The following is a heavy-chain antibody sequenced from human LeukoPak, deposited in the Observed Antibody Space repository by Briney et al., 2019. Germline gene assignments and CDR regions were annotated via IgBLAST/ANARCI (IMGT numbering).Heavy chain of an antibody. J-gene: IGHJ6*03. CDR1: RFTFSNYA. CDR3: AKDGVILAPGVYWYMDV. CDR2: IRNDGGKT. D-gene: IGHD3-16*02. V-gene: IGHV3-30*02. Sequence: GGSLRLSCAASRFTFSNYAMHWVRQAPGKGLEWVAFIRNDGGKTYYADSAKGRFTISRDNSRHTLYLQMSSLRAEDTAVFYCAKDGVILAPGVYWYMDVWGRGTTVTVSS.